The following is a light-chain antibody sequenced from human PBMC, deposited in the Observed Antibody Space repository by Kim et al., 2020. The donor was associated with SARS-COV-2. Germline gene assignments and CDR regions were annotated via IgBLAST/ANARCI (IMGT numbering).Light chain of an antibody. CDR1: QYISDN. CDR3: KQYNSWPRT. Sequence: EIVMTQSPGILSVSPGQGVTLSCKASQYISDNLAWYQQKLGQPPRPLIYSMSTRATGVPARFSGSGSGIDFTLTINSLQSEDFAAYYCKQYNSWPRTFGQGTKLEI. CDR2: SMS. J-gene: IGKJ1*01. V-gene: IGKV3-15*01.